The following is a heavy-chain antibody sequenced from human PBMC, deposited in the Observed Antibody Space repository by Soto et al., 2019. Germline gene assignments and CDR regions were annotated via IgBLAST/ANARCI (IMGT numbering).Heavy chain of an antibody. CDR1: SGSISSSKW. Sequence: QVQLQESGPGLVKPSGTLSLTCVVSSGSISSSKWWSWVRQPPGKGLEWIGEIHESGSINYNPSLXSXXTISVDKSKDQCSLNLSSVTAADTAVYYCAREGRDSYNLGYWGQGILVTVSS. J-gene: IGHJ4*02. CDR3: AREGRDSYNLGY. CDR2: IHESGSI. V-gene: IGHV4-4*02. D-gene: IGHD1-1*01.